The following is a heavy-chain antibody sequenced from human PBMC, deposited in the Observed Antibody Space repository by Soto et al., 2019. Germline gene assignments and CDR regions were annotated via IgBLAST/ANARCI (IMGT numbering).Heavy chain of an antibody. Sequence: PGGSMRVSCAASGFSFSDLYMSWIRQAQGKGLEWVSYISSSGTTTHYADSVKGRFTISRDNAKNSLYLQMNSLRAEDTALYYCARVGSSTSGWYPGDYWGPGTLVTVSS. V-gene: IGHV3-11*01. CDR1: GFSFSDLY. J-gene: IGHJ4*02. D-gene: IGHD6-19*01. CDR2: ISSSGTTT. CDR3: ARVGSSTSGWYPGDY.